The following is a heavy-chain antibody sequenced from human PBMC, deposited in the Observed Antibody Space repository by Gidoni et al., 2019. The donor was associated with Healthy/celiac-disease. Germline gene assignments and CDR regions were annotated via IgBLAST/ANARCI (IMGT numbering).Heavy chain of an antibody. CDR1: GGSFSGYY. D-gene: IGHD3-22*01. V-gene: IGHV4-34*01. Sequence: QVQLQQWGAGLLKPSETLSLTCAVYGGSFSGYYWSWIRQHPGKRLEWIGEINYSGSTTYNPSLKSRVTISVDTSKNQFSLKLSSVTAADTAVYYCARGIYYDSSGYYSDYWGQGTLVTVSS. CDR2: INYSGST. J-gene: IGHJ4*02. CDR3: ARGIYYDSSGYYSDY.